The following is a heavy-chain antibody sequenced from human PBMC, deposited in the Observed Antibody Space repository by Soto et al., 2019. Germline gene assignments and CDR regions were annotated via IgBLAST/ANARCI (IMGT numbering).Heavy chain of an antibody. CDR2: IIPIFGTA. V-gene: IGHV1-69*01. D-gene: IGHD1-26*01. CDR3: ARGLAGATNYYYYGMDV. Sequence: QVQLVQSGAEVKKPGSSVKVSCKASGGTFSSYAISWVRQAPGQGLEWMGGIIPIFGTANYAQKFQGRVTITAEESTSTAYMELSSLRSEDTAVYYCARGLAGATNYYYYGMDVWGQGTTVTVSS. CDR1: GGTFSSYA. J-gene: IGHJ6*02.